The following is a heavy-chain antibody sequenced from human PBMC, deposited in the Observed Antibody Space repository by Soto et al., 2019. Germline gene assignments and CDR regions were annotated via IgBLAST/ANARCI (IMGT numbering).Heavy chain of an antibody. D-gene: IGHD6-13*01. CDR1: GYTFTSDG. CDR2: ISAYKGNT. CDR3: ARENGGSSRWYVEY. J-gene: IGHJ4*02. Sequence: SLKGSCKASGYTFTSDGISWGRQTPGQGRERRGWISAYKGNTNYAQKLQGRFTITTDTSTSTAYMARRSLRSDDTAVYYCARENGGSSRWYVEYWGQGTLVTVSS. V-gene: IGHV1-18*01.